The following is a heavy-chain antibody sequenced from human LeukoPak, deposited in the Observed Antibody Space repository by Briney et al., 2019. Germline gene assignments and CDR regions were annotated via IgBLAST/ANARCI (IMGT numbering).Heavy chain of an antibody. CDR1: GGSISSGGYY. D-gene: IGHD3-9*01. V-gene: IGHV4-31*03. CDR2: IYYSGST. CDR3: ARSFDYDILTGYYPPDY. Sequence: SETLSLTCTVSGGSISSGGYYWIWIRQHPGKGLEWIGYIYYSGSTYYNPSLKSRLTISVDTSKNQLSLKLSSVTAADTAVYYCARSFDYDILTGYYPPDYWGQGTLVTVSS. J-gene: IGHJ4*02.